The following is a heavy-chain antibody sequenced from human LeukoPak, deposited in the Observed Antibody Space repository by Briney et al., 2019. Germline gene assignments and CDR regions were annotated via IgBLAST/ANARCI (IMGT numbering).Heavy chain of an antibody. CDR1: GGSISSRPYC. D-gene: IGHD6-13*01. CDR2: FYYSGST. CDR3: ARLVVSSWYHEVLLGRDY. Sequence: NRSETLSLTCTVSGGSISSRPYCWGWIRQPPGKGLEWLGSFYYSGSTSYRSSLKSRLSISVDTSKNQISLKLSSVTAADTAVYYCARLVVSSWYHEVLLGRDYWGQGTLVTVSS. V-gene: IGHV4-39*01. J-gene: IGHJ4*02.